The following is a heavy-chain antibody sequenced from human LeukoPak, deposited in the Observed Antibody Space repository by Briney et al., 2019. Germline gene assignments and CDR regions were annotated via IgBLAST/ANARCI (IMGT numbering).Heavy chain of an antibody. CDR2: ISSSSSTI. CDR3: ARVDEVVPAATGYYYMDV. V-gene: IGHV3-48*04. D-gene: IGHD2-2*01. J-gene: IGHJ6*03. CDR1: GFTFSSYS. Sequence: PGGSLRLSCAASGFTFSSYSMNWVRQAPGKGLELVSYISSSSSTIYYADSVKGRFTISRDSAKNSLYLQMNSLRAEDTAVYYCARVDEVVPAATGYYYMDVWGKGTTVTVSS.